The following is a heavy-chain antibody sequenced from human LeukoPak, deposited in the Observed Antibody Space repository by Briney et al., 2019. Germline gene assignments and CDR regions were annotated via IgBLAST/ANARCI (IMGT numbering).Heavy chain of an antibody. CDR3: ARAEVEMPTGFDY. D-gene: IGHD5-24*01. Sequence: SSETLSLTCTVSGGSISSGGYYWSWIRQPPGKGLEWIGYIYHSGSTYYNPSLKSRVTISVDRSKNQFSLKLSSVTAADTAVYYCARAEVEMPTGFDYWGQGTLVTVSS. CDR2: IYHSGST. CDR1: GGSISSGGYY. V-gene: IGHV4-30-2*01. J-gene: IGHJ4*02.